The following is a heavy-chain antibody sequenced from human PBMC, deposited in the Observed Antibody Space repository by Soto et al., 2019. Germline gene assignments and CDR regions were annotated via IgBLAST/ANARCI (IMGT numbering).Heavy chain of an antibody. Sequence: QVHLQESGPGLVKPSETLSLNCTVSVGTMNSYYWTWIRQPAGKGLAWIGRIYSSGSTKYNPSLQSRVTMSLDTSKNHFSLRLTSLTAADTADYYCARGQRFSDWFDPWGQGTSVTVSS. D-gene: IGHD3-3*01. J-gene: IGHJ5*02. CDR1: VGTMNSYY. V-gene: IGHV4-4*07. CDR3: ARGQRFSDWFDP. CDR2: IYSSGST.